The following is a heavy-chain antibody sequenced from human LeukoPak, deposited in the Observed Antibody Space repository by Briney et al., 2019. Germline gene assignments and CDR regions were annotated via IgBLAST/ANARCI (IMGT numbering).Heavy chain of an antibody. CDR3: ARGGFYCGDDCYVDY. V-gene: IGHV4-34*01. D-gene: IGHD2-21*02. Sequence: SETLSLTCAVYGGSLSYYYWSWIHQPPEKGLEWIGEINRSGSANYNPSLKSRVSISVDTSKNQFSLKLSSVTAADTAVYYCARGGFYCGDDCYVDYWGQGTLVTVSS. CDR2: INRSGSA. J-gene: IGHJ4*02. CDR1: GGSLSYYY.